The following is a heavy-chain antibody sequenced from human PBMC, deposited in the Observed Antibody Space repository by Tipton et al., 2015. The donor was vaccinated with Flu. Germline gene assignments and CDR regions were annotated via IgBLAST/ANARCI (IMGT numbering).Heavy chain of an antibody. J-gene: IGHJ4*02. Sequence: LRLSCTVSGGSISSSSYYWGWIRQPPGKGLERIGSIYYSGSTYYNPSLKSRVTISVDTSKNQFSLKLSSVTAADTAVYYCASGLNWLIDYWGQGTLVTVSS. D-gene: IGHD1-1*01. CDR2: IYYSGST. CDR3: ASGLNWLIDY. V-gene: IGHV4-39*07. CDR1: GGSISSSSYY.